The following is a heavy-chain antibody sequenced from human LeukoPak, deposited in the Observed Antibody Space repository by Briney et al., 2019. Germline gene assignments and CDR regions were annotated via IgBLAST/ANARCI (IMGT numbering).Heavy chain of an antibody. CDR1: GGSISSYY. V-gene: IGHV4-59*08. Sequence: KTSETLSLTCTVSGGSISSYYWSWIRQPPGKGLEWIGYIYYSGSTNYNPSLKSRVTISVDTSKNQFSLKLSSVTAADTAVYYCARHPALYYYDSSGPFDYWGQGTLVTASS. J-gene: IGHJ4*02. D-gene: IGHD3-22*01. CDR2: IYYSGST. CDR3: ARHPALYYYDSSGPFDY.